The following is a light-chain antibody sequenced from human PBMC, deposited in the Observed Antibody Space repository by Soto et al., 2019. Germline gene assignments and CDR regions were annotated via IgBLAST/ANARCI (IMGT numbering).Light chain of an antibody. Sequence: QSVLTQPPSASGSPGQSVTISCTGTRSAVGGYNYVSWYQQHPGKAPKLMISEVSKRPSGVPDRFSGSKSGNTASLTVSGLQAEDEADYYCSSFAGNNNLVFGGGTKVTVL. CDR3: SSFAGNNNLV. CDR2: EVS. V-gene: IGLV2-8*01. J-gene: IGLJ2*01. CDR1: RSAVGGYNY.